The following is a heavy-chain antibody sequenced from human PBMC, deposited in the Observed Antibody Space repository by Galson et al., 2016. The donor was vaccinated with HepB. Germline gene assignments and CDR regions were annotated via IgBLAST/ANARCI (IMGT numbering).Heavy chain of an antibody. Sequence: SLRLSCATSGFGFSHARMHWVRQAPGKGLEWVGRIKSKNDGETTHYAAPVKGRFAISRDDSKNTLYLQINSLKTEDTAVYYCTVGATYDFWSGYYMLDPWGQGTLVTVSS. CDR3: TVGATYDFWSGYYMLDP. J-gene: IGHJ5*02. CDR1: GFGFSHAR. D-gene: IGHD3-3*01. V-gene: IGHV3-15*07. CDR2: IKSKNDGETT.